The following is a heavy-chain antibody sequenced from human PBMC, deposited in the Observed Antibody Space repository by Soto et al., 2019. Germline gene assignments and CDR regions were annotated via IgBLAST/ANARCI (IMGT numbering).Heavy chain of an antibody. J-gene: IGHJ3*02. CDR1: GFTFSSYW. CDR2: IKQDGSEK. D-gene: IGHD5-18*01. V-gene: IGHV3-7*03. Sequence: EVQLVESGGGLVQPGGSLRLSCAASGFTFSSYWMSWVRQAPGKGLEWVANIKQDGSEKYYVDSVKGRFTISRDNAKNSLYLQMNSLRAEDTAVYYCARDRTVDTAMVVVADAFDIWGQGTMVTVSS. CDR3: ARDRTVDTAMVVVADAFDI.